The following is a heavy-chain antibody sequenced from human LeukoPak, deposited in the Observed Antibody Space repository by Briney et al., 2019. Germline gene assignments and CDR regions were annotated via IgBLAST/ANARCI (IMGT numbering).Heavy chain of an antibody. V-gene: IGHV1-2*06. CDR2: INPNSGGT. CDR3: ATEGELLRSKTLDY. CDR1: GYTFTGYY. D-gene: IGHD1-26*01. Sequence: GASVKVSCKASGYTFTGYYMHWVRQAPGQGLEWMGRINPNSGGTNYAQKFQGRVTMTEDTSTDTAYMELSSLRSEDTAVYYCATEGELLRSKTLDYWGQGTLVTVSS. J-gene: IGHJ4*02.